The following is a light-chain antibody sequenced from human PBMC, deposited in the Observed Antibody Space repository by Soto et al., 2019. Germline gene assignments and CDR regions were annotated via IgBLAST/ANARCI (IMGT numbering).Light chain of an antibody. CDR1: PSISNR. CDR2: KAS. J-gene: IGKJ1*01. CDR3: QQYYNYPLT. Sequence: DIQMTQSPSTLSASVGDRVTITCRASPSISNRLAWYQQTPGKAPKLLIFKASTSQSGVPSSFSGSGSGTKFTLTISSLQTCDFATYYCQQYYNYPLTFGQGTKVEV. V-gene: IGKV1-5*03.